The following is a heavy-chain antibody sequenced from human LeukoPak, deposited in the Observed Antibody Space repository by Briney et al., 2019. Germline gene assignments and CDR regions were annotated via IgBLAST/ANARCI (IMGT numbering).Heavy chain of an antibody. CDR2: IKQDGSEK. D-gene: IGHD3/OR15-3a*01. CDR1: GFTFSSYW. J-gene: IGHJ4*02. CDR3: ARVIFYYFDY. Sequence: GGSLRLSCAASGFTFSSYWTSWVRQAPGKGLEWVANIKQDGSEKYYVDSVKGRFTISRDNAKNSLYLQMNSLRAEDTAVYYCARVIFYYFDYWGQGTLVTVSS. V-gene: IGHV3-7*01.